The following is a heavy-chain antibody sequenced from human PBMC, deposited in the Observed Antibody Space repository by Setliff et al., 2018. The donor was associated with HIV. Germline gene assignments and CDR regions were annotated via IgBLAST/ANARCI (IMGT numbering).Heavy chain of an antibody. CDR3: ASLTTDRFLEWLFVY. Sequence: SETLSLTCTVSGGSISSSSYYWGWIRQPPGKGLEWIRSSYYSGSTDHNPSLKRRVSISLDTSKNQFSLRLNSATAADTAVYYCASLTTDRFLEWLFVYWGQGTLVTVSS. J-gene: IGHJ4*02. CDR2: SYYSGST. CDR1: GGSISSSSYY. D-gene: IGHD3-3*01. V-gene: IGHV4-39*07.